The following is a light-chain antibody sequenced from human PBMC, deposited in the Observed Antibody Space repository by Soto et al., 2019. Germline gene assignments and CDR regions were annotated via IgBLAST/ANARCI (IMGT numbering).Light chain of an antibody. CDR1: QNISRS. J-gene: IGKJ5*01. CDR3: HQRSNWPIT. CDR2: GTS. V-gene: IGKV3-15*01. Sequence: EIVMTQSPVTLSVSPGERATLSCRASQNISRSLAWYQQKPGQGPSLLIYGTSTRAGGVPARFSGGGSGTEFTLTITSLQSEDFAVYYCHQRSNWPITFGQGTRLEIK.